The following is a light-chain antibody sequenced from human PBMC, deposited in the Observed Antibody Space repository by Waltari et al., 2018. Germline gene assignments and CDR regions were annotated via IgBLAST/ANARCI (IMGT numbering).Light chain of an antibody. CDR2: EVS. J-gene: IGLJ2*01. CDR3: SSYAGSSHVV. V-gene: IGLV2-8*01. Sequence: QSALTQPPSASGSPGQSVTISCTGTSSDVGGYNYVSWYQQHPGKAPKLMIYEVSKRPSGVPDRFSGSKSGNTASLTVSGLQAEDEADYYFSSYAGSSHVVFGGGTKLTVL. CDR1: SSDVGGYNY.